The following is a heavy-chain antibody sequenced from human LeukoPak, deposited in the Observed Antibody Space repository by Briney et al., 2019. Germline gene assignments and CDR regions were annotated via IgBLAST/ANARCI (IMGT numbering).Heavy chain of an antibody. Sequence: GGSLRLSCVASGFTFSNYWMHWVRQPPGKGLVWVSRIYVDGRTTNYADSVKGRFTISRDNAKNTVYLEMNSLSVEDTATYYCIRDFRSADLWGQGTLVIVSS. CDR3: IRDFRSADL. CDR2: IYVDGRTT. J-gene: IGHJ5*02. CDR1: GFTFSNYW. V-gene: IGHV3-74*01.